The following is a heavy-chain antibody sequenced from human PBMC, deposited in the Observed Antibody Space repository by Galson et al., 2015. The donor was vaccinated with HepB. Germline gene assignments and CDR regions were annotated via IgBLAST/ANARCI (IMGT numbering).Heavy chain of an antibody. CDR2: ISYDGTNK. V-gene: IGHV3-30-3*01. J-gene: IGHJ4*02. CDR1: GFHFSSYA. CDR3: AKDFWMGASTEGPVDS. Sequence: LRLSCAASGFHFSSYAMHWVRQAPGKGLEWVAVISYDGTNKYNADSVKGRFTISRGNSKNTLYMQMNSLRAEDTAVYYCAKDFWMGASTEGPVDSWGQGTLVTVSS. D-gene: IGHD1-26*01.